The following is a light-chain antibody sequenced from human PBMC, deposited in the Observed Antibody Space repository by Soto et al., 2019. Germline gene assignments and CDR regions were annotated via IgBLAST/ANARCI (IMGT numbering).Light chain of an antibody. Sequence: DIQVTQSPSSVSASVGDRVTITCRTGQDIGTWLAWYQHTPGRAPKLLISTASTLQSGVPSRFSGRGSGTEFTLTISSLPPEDFATYYSQQAHSFPLTFGGGTKVDIK. CDR3: QQAHSFPLT. J-gene: IGKJ4*01. CDR1: QDIGTW. V-gene: IGKV1D-12*01. CDR2: TAS.